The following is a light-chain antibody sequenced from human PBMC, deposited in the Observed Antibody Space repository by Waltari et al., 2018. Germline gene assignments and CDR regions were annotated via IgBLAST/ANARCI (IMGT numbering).Light chain of an antibody. V-gene: IGKV4-1*01. Sequence: DIVMTQSPDSLAVSLGERVTITCKSSQSLLYNSNDKNYLAWYQQKPGQPPKLLFYWASTRHSGVADRFSGSGSATDFTLTISSLQAEDVAVYYCQQYYSRRTFGQGTRVEIK. CDR3: QQYYSRRT. CDR2: WAS. J-gene: IGKJ1*01. CDR1: QSLLYNSNDKNY.